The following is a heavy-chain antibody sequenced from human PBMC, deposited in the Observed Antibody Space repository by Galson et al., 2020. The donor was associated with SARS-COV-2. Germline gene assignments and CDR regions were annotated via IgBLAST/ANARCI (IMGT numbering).Heavy chain of an antibody. D-gene: IGHD4-17*01. J-gene: IGHJ6*04. CDR3: ARHSDDYVLDYYGMDV. Sequence: KIGESLKISCKGSGYSFTSYWIGWVRQMPGKGLEWMGIIYPGDSDTRYSPSFQGQVTISADKSISTAYLQWSSLKASDTAMYYCARHSDDYVLDYYGMDVWGKGTTVTVSS. CDR2: IYPGDSDT. CDR1: GYSFTSYW. V-gene: IGHV5-51*01.